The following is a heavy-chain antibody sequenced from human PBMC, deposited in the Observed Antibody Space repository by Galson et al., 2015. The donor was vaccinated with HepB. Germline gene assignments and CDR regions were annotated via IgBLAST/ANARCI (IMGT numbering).Heavy chain of an antibody. V-gene: IGHV3-30*03. CDR3: ARELRYFDFYYYYYMDV. CDR1: GFTFSSYG. Sequence: SLRLSCAASGFTFSSYGMHWVRQAPGKGLEWVAVISYDGSNKYYADSVKGRFTISRDNSKNTLYLQMNSLRAEDTAVYYCARELRYFDFYYYYYMDVWGKGTTVTVSS. D-gene: IGHD3-9*01. CDR2: ISYDGSNK. J-gene: IGHJ6*03.